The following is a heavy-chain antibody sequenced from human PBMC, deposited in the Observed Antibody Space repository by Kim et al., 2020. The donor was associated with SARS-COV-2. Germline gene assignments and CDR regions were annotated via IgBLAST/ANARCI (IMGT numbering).Heavy chain of an antibody. Sequence: SETLSLTCTVSGGSISSSSYYWGWIRQPPGKGLEWIGSIYYSGSTYYNPSLKSRVTISVDTSKNQFSLKVSSVTAADTAVYYCARDPLGATILWFKWYY. CDR1: GGSISSSSYY. V-gene: IGHV4-39*07. CDR3: ARDPLGATILWFKWYY. D-gene: IGHD5-12*01. J-gene: IGHJ6*01. CDR2: IYYSGST.